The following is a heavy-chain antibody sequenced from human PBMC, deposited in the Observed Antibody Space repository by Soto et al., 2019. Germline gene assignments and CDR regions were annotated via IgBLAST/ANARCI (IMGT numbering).Heavy chain of an antibody. V-gene: IGHV3-21*01. D-gene: IGHD2-15*01. CDR3: ARVPQYCSGGSCPIWEYYYYGMDV. J-gene: IGHJ6*02. Sequence: GGSLRLSCAASGFTFSSYSMNWVRQAPGKGLEWVSSISSSSSYIYYADSVKGRFTISRDNAKNSLYLQMNSLRAEDTAVYYCARVPQYCSGGSCPIWEYYYYGMDVWGQGTTVTVSS. CDR1: GFTFSSYS. CDR2: ISSSSSYI.